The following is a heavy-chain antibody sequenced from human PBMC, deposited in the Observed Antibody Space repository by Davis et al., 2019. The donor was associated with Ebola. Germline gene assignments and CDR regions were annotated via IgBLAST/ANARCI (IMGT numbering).Heavy chain of an antibody. CDR1: GGSISSYY. CDR2: IYYSGST. CDR3: ARVISYMDV. V-gene: IGHV4-59*01. Sequence: PSETLSLTCTVSGGSISSYYWSWIRQPPGKGLEWNGYIYYSGSTNSNPSLKSRVTISVDTSKNQFSLKLSSVTAADTAVYYCARVISYMDVWGKGTTVTVSS. J-gene: IGHJ6*03.